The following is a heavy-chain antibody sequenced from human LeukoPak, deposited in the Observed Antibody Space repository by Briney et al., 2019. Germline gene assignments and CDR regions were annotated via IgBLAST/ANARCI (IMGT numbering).Heavy chain of an antibody. CDR3: ARGRGADDY. V-gene: IGHV4-61*02. CDR1: GGSISSGSYY. D-gene: IGHD3-10*01. Sequence: SQTLSLTCTVSGGSISSGSYYWSWIRQPAGKGLEWIGRIYTSGSTNYNPSLKSRVTISVDTSKNQFSLKLSSVTAADTAAYYCARGRGADDYWGQGTLVTVSS. CDR2: IYTSGST. J-gene: IGHJ4*02.